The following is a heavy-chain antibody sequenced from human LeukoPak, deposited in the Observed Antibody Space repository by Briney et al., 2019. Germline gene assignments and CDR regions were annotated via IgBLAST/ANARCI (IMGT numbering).Heavy chain of an antibody. CDR3: ARLGSMGGFDP. J-gene: IGHJ5*02. D-gene: IGHD3-16*01. CDR2: IYYSGST. Sequence: SETLSLTCTVSGGSISSSSYYWGWIRQPPGKGLEWIGSIYYSGSTYYNPSLKSRVTISVDTSKNQFSLKLSSVTAADTAVYYCARLGSMGGFDPWGQGTLVTVSS. V-gene: IGHV4-39*01. CDR1: GGSISSSSYY.